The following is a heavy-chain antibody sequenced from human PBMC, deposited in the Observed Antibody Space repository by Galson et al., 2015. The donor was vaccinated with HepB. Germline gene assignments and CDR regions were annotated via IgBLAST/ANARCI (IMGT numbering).Heavy chain of an antibody. V-gene: IGHV3-30*18. CDR3: AKEMIVVVPAAMIDY. D-gene: IGHD2-2*01. J-gene: IGHJ4*02. CDR1: GFTFSSYG. CDR2: ISYDGSNK. Sequence: SLRLSCAASGFTFSSYGMHWVRQAPGKGLEWVAVISYDGSNKYYADSVKGRFTISRDNSKNTLYLQMNSLRAEDTAVYYCAKEMIVVVPAAMIDYWGQGTLVTVSS.